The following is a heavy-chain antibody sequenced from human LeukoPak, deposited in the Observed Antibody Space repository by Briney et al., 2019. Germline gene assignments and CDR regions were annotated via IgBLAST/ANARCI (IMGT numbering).Heavy chain of an antibody. CDR3: ARAFDGVYYYYMDV. Sequence: SETLSLTCTVSGGSISSSSYYWSWIRQPAGKGLEWIGRIYTSGSTNYNPSLKSRVTMSVDTSKNQFSLKLSSVTAADTAVYYCARAFDGVYYYYMDVWGKGTTVTISS. CDR2: IYTSGST. D-gene: IGHD4-17*01. J-gene: IGHJ6*03. CDR1: GGSISSSSYY. V-gene: IGHV4-61*02.